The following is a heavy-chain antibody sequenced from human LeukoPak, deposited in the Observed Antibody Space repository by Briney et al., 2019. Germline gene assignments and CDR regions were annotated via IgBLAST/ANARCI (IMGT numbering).Heavy chain of an antibody. J-gene: IGHJ4*02. CDR2: VSSDGTNT. CDR1: GFTFTNFA. Sequence: GGSLRLSCAASGFTFTNFAMSWVRQAPGKGLEWVSAVSSDGTNTYYTASLRGRFTISRDNSKNTVFLQMHNLTAEDTAVYYCAKPFGCLEWLYGGYFDSWGQGTLVTVSS. V-gene: IGHV3-23*01. CDR3: AKPFGCLEWLYGGYFDS. D-gene: IGHD3-3*01.